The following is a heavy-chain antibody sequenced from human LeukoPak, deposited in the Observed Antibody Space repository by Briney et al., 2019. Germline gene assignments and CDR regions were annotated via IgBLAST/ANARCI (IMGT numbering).Heavy chain of an antibody. D-gene: IGHD1-26*01. Sequence: GESLKISCKGSGYSFTSYWNGWVRQMPGKGLEWMGIIYPGDSDTRYSPSFQGQVTISADKSISTAYLQWSSLKASDTAMYYCARPRIVGATQGAFDIWGQGTMVTVSS. CDR3: ARPRIVGATQGAFDI. CDR2: IYPGDSDT. V-gene: IGHV5-51*01. CDR1: GYSFTSYW. J-gene: IGHJ3*02.